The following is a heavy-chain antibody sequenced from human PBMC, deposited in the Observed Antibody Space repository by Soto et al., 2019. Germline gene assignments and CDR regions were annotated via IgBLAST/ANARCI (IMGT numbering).Heavy chain of an antibody. CDR1: SESFSKYY. V-gene: IGHV4-34*01. J-gene: IGHJ4*02. CDR2: INHSGST. Sequence: SETLSLTCAVYSESFSKYYWNWIRQSPGKGLEWIGEINHSGSTNYNPSLKSRVTLSVDTSKNQFSLKLSSVTAADTAVYYCARGLRTNGSFFRVWGQGTLVTVSS. D-gene: IGHD2-8*01. CDR3: ARGLRTNGSFFRV.